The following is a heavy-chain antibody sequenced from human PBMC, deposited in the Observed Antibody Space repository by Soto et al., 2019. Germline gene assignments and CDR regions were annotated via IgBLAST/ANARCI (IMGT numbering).Heavy chain of an antibody. CDR3: ASCGIGAAAGWGYNWFDP. CDR2: IIPIFGTA. J-gene: IGHJ5*02. V-gene: IGHV1-69*01. D-gene: IGHD6-13*01. CDR1: GGTFSSYA. Sequence: QVQLVQSGAEVKKPGSSVKVSCKASGGTFSSYAISWVRQAPGQGLEWMGGIIPIFGTANYAQKFQGRVTITADESTSTAYMELSILRSEDTAVYYCASCGIGAAAGWGYNWFDPWGQGTLVTVSS.